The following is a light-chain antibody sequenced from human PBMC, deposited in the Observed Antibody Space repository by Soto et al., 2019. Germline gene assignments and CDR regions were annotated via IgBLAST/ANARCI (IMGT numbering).Light chain of an antibody. J-gene: IGKJ4*01. Sequence: EIVLTQSPATLYLSPGERATLSCRASQSVSSYLAWYQQKPGQAPRLLIYDASNRATGIPARFSGSGSGTDFTLTISSLEPEDFAVYYCQQRSNWPPGLTFGGGTKVEIK. CDR1: QSVSSY. V-gene: IGKV3-11*01. CDR2: DAS. CDR3: QQRSNWPPGLT.